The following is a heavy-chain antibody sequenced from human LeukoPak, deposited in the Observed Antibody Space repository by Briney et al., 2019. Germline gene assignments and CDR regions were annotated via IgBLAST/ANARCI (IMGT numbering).Heavy chain of an antibody. CDR1: GFTFSSYA. Sequence: GGSLRLSCAASGFTFSSYAMSWVRQAPGKGLEWVSAISGSGGSTHYADSVKGRFTISRDNSKNTLYLQMNSLRAEDTAVYYCAKDRAMIVVALGPFDYWGQGTLVTVSS. J-gene: IGHJ4*02. D-gene: IGHD3-22*01. V-gene: IGHV3-23*01. CDR3: AKDRAMIVVALGPFDY. CDR2: ISGSGGST.